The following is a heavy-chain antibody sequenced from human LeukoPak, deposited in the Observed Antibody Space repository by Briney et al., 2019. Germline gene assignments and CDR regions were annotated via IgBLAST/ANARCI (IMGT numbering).Heavy chain of an antibody. Sequence: SVKVSCTASGGTFSSYAISWVRQAPGQGLEWMGGIIPIFGTANYAQKFQGRVTITADESTSTAYMELSSLRSEDTAVYYCARAYYDILTGYYNNYYYGMDVWGQGTTVTVSS. J-gene: IGHJ6*02. CDR1: GGTFSSYA. CDR2: IIPIFGTA. CDR3: ARAYYDILTGYYNNYYYGMDV. V-gene: IGHV1-69*01. D-gene: IGHD3-9*01.